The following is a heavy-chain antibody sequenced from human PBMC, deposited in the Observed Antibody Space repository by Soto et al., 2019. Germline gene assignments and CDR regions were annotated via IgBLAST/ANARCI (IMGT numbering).Heavy chain of an antibody. CDR2: IYYSGST. Sequence: SETLSLTCTVSGGSVSSGSYYWTWIRQPPGKGLEWIGYIYYSGSTNYNPSLKSRVTISLDASNNQFSLRLSSVTAADTAVYYCARPFCSTTSCQAHGMDVWGQGTTVTVSS. CDR3: ARPFCSTTSCQAHGMDV. D-gene: IGHD2-2*01. V-gene: IGHV4-61*01. J-gene: IGHJ6*02. CDR1: GGSVSSGSYY.